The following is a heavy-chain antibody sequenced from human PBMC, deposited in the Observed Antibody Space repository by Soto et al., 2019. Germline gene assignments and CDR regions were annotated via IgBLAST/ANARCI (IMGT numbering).Heavy chain of an antibody. V-gene: IGHV3-73*01. J-gene: IGHJ5*02. Sequence: GGSLRLSCAASGFTFSGSAMHWVRQASGKGLEWVGRISNKANSYATAYAASVRDRFTISRDDSKNTAYLQMNSLKTEDTAVYYCTGDDSGWYVGWFDPWGQGT. CDR3: TGDDSGWYVGWFDP. CDR1: GFTFSGSA. CDR2: ISNKANSYAT. D-gene: IGHD6-19*01.